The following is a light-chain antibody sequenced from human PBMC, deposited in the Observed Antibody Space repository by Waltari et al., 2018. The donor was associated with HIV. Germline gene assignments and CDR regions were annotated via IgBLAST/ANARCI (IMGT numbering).Light chain of an antibody. CDR2: SNN. Sequence: HFVLTHPPSASVTPGPRVPISCSGGSPNIASNSVHWYQLVPGTAPKILTDSNNQRPSGVPDRFSASKSGSSTSLAISGLQSEDEADYYCSSWDVGLNGWVFGGGTKLTVL. CDR3: SSWDVGLNGWV. V-gene: IGLV1-44*01. J-gene: IGLJ3*02. CDR1: SPNIASNS.